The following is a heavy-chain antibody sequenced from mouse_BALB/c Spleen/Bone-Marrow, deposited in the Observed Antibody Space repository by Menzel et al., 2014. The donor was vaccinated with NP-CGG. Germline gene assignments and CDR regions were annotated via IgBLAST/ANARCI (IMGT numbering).Heavy chain of an antibody. CDR3: ARSDGYRAMDY. CDR1: GYAFSSSW. CDR2: IFPGDGDT. D-gene: IGHD2-3*01. Sequence: QVQLQQSGPELVKPGASVKISCKAPGYAFSSSWMNWVKQRPGQGLEWIGRIFPGDGDTYYNGKFKGKATLTADKSSSTAYMQLSSLTSVDSAVYFCARSDGYRAMDYWGQGTSVTVSS. J-gene: IGHJ4*01. V-gene: IGHV1-82*01.